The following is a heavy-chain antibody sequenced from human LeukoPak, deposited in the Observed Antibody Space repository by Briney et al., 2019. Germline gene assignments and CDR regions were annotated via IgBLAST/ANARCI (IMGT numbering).Heavy chain of an antibody. CDR3: ATAKNIVATIHFDY. CDR1: GYTLTELS. J-gene: IGHJ4*02. D-gene: IGHD5-12*01. V-gene: IGHV1-24*01. Sequence: GASVKVSCKVSGYTLTELSMHWVRQAPGKGLEWMGGFDPEDGETIYAQKFQGRVTMTEDTSTDTAYMELSSLRSEDTAVYYCATAKNIVATIHFDYWGQGTPVTVSS. CDR2: FDPEDGET.